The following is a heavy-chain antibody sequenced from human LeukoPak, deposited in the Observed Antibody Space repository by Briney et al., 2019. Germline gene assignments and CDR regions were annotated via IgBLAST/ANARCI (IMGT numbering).Heavy chain of an antibody. CDR2: IFYGGNT. CDR3: ARDRVDTGLFDY. V-gene: IGHV4-59*11. D-gene: IGHD3-22*01. J-gene: IGHJ4*02. Sequence: PSETLSLTCTVSGGSIGSHYWSWIRQSPGKGLEWIGYIFYGGNTNYNPSLKSRVTISVDTSKNQFSLKLTSVTAGDTGVYYCARDRVDTGLFDYWGQGTLVTVSS. CDR1: GGSIGSHY.